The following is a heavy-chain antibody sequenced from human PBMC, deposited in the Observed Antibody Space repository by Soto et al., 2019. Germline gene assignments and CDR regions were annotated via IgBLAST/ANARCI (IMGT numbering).Heavy chain of an antibody. Sequence: EVQLLESGGGLVQPGGSLRLSCAASGFTFSSYAMSWVRQAPGKGLEWVSAISGSGGSTYYADSLKGRFTISRHNSKNTLFLQMNGLRAEDRAVYYCANAPAYDILSGYSLDYWGQGTLVTVSS. J-gene: IGHJ4*02. V-gene: IGHV3-23*01. CDR3: ANAPAYDILSGYSLDY. CDR2: ISGSGGST. CDR1: GFTFSSYA. D-gene: IGHD3-9*01.